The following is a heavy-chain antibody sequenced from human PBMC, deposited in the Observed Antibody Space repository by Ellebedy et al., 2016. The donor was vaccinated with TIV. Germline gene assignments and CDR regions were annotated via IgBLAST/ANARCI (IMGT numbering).Heavy chain of an antibody. J-gene: IGHJ4*02. CDR3: AGGGGSGYDFGY. CDR1: GCSISSSSYY. D-gene: IGHD5-12*01. Sequence: SETLSLTXPVSGCSISSSSYYWCWSRQPPGKGLEWIGSIYYSGSTNYNPSLKSRVTISVDTSKSQFSLKLSSVTVADTAVYYCAGGGGSGYDFGYWGQGTLVTVSS. CDR2: IYYSGST. V-gene: IGHV4-39*07.